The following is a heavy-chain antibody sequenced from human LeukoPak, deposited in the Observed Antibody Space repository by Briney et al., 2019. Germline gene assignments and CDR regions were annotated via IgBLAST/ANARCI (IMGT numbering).Heavy chain of an antibody. CDR3: ARGGGLDV. CDR2: INQDGSER. J-gene: IGHJ6*02. Sequence: GGSLRLSCAASGFTFSSYWMSWVRQAPGKGLEWVANINQDGSERFYVDSVKGRFTMSRDNAKNSLYLQMSNLRAEDTAVYFCARGGGLDVWGQGATVTVSS. D-gene: IGHD3-16*01. V-gene: IGHV3-7*03. CDR1: GFTFSSYW.